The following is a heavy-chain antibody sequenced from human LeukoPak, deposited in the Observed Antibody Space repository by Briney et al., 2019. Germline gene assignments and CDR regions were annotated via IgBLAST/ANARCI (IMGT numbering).Heavy chain of an antibody. CDR2: VIPILGIA. V-gene: IGHV1-69*04. D-gene: IGHD5-18*01. CDR3: ARSAGYGYEYPYYFDY. Sequence: SVKVSCKASGGTFSSYAISWVRQAPGQGLEWMGRVIPILGIANYAQKFQGRVTITADKSTSTAYMELSSLRSEDTAVYYCARSAGYGYEYPYYFDYWGQGTLVTVSS. J-gene: IGHJ4*02. CDR1: GGTFSSYA.